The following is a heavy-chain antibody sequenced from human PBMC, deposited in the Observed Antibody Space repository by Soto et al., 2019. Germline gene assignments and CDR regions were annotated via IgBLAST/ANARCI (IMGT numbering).Heavy chain of an antibody. J-gene: IGHJ4*02. CDR3: ARVDPYCASDF. Sequence: QEQLVESGGGVAQPGRSLRLSCAASGFTFTNYGMQWVRQAPGKGLEWVAVIWYDGINKHYAESVKGRFSITRDNSKNTLYLQMNSLRVEDTAVYHCARVDPYCASDFWGQGTLVTVSS. CDR2: IWYDGINK. D-gene: IGHD2-15*01. V-gene: IGHV3-33*01. CDR1: GFTFTNYG.